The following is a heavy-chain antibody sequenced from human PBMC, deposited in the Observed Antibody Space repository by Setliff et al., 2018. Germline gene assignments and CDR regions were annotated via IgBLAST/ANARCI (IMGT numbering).Heavy chain of an antibody. CDR3: ARGLVSLHYDFWSGHYLGGYMDV. Sequence: ASVKVSCKASGYTFTSYYMHWVRQATGQGLEWMGWMNPNSGNTGYAQKFQGRVTMTRNTSISTAYMELSSLRSEDTAVYYCARGLVSLHYDFWSGHYLGGYMDVWGKGTTVTVSS. V-gene: IGHV1-8*02. CDR2: MNPNSGNT. D-gene: IGHD3-3*01. CDR1: GYTFTSYY. J-gene: IGHJ6*03.